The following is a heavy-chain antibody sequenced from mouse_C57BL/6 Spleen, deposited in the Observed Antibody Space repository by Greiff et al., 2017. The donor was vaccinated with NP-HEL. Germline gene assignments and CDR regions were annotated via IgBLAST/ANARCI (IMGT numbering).Heavy chain of an antibody. CDR2: IDPNSGGT. D-gene: IGHD2-3*01. J-gene: IGHJ1*03. Sequence: QVRLQQPGAELVKPGASVKLSCKASGYTFTSYWMHWVKQRPGRGLEWIGRIDPNSGGTKYNEKFKSKATLTVDKPSSTAYMQLSSLTSEDSAVYYCARSLYDGSYLRYFDVWGTGTTVTVSS. V-gene: IGHV1-72*01. CDR1: GYTFTSYW. CDR3: ARSLYDGSYLRYFDV.